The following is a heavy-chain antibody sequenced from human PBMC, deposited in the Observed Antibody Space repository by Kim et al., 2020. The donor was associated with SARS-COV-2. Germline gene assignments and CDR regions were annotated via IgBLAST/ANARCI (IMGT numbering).Heavy chain of an antibody. Sequence: YAESVKSRCTISRENSKNTLYLQMNSLRAEDTAVYYCGGSQTSPLPAFDIWGQGTMVTVSS. CDR3: GGSQTSPLPAFDI. J-gene: IGHJ3*02. D-gene: IGHD1-26*01. V-gene: IGHV3-23*01.